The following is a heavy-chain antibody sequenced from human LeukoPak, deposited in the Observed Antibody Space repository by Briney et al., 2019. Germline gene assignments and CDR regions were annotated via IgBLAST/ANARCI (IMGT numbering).Heavy chain of an antibody. V-gene: IGHV3-23*01. CDR3: AKDMVQRNGVFDPFDI. D-gene: IGHD4/OR15-4a*01. CDR2: VGGGGSNT. J-gene: IGHJ3*02. Sequence: GGSLRLSCATSGFIVSDFAMSSARQAPGKGLEWVVHVGGGGSNTHYADSVRGRFIVSRDDPTNTLYLQLTSLRPDDTAIYFCAKDMVQRNGVFDPFDIWGQGTMVTVSS. CDR1: GFIVSDFA.